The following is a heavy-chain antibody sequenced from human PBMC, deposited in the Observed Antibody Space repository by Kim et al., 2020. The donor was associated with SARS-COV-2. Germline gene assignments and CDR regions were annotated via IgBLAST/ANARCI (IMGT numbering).Heavy chain of an antibody. CDR2: INAYNGNT. CDR3: ARDLSYGVSFDP. D-gene: IGHD3-10*01. Sequence: ASVKVSCKASGYTFTSYGISWVRQAPGQGLEWMGWINAYNGNTDYAQKLQGRVTMTTDTSTSTAYMELRSLRSEDTAVYYCARDLSYGVSFDPWGQGTPVTASS. V-gene: IGHV1-18*01. J-gene: IGHJ5*02. CDR1: GYTFTSYG.